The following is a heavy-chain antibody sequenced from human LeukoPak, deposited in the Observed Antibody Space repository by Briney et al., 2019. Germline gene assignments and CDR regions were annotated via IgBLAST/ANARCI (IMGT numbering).Heavy chain of an antibody. V-gene: IGHV4-39*01. CDR3: ARLVAGTKELGY. CDR1: GGSISSYY. CDR2: IYFGGST. D-gene: IGHD6-19*01. Sequence: SETLSLTCTVSGGSISSYYWSWIRQPPGKGLEWIGSIYFGGSTYSNPSLKSRVTISVDTSKNQFSLRLSSVTAADTSIYYCARLVAGTKELGYWGQGTLVTVSS. J-gene: IGHJ4*02.